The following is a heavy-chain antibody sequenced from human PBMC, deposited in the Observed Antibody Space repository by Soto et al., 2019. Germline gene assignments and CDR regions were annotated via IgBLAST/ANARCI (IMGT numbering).Heavy chain of an antibody. Sequence: EVQLVESGGGLVQPGGSLRLSCAASGFTFSSYSMNWVRQAPGKGRGGVSYIISSSSTIYYADSVKGRFTISRDNAKNSLYLQMNSLRDEDTAVYYCARGLYYYDSSGYWGYWGQGTLVTVSS. CDR2: IISSSSTI. D-gene: IGHD3-22*01. CDR1: GFTFSSYS. V-gene: IGHV3-48*02. CDR3: ARGLYYYDSSGYWGY. J-gene: IGHJ4*02.